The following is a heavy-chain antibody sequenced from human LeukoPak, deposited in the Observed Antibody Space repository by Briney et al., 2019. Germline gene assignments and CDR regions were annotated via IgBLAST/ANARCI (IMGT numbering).Heavy chain of an antibody. D-gene: IGHD5-18*01. Sequence: SETLSLTCTVSGVSVSSYYWSWIRQPPGKGLEWIGYIYYSGSTNYNPSLKSRVTMSVDTSKNQFSLILNSVTAADTAVYYCARGGHSYLYPFADWGKGTLVTVSS. CDR2: IYYSGST. CDR3: ARGGHSYLYPFAD. V-gene: IGHV4-59*02. J-gene: IGHJ1*01. CDR1: GVSVSSYY.